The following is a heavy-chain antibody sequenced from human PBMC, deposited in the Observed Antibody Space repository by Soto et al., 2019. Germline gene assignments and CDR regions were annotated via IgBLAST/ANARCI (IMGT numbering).Heavy chain of an antibody. CDR2: ISPASGDT. CDR1: GYTFTGYY. D-gene: IGHD5-12*01. J-gene: IGHJ4*02. CDR3: ARGEYRYGQYCFDY. V-gene: IGHV1-2*02. Sequence: ASVKVSCKASGYTFTGYYMHWVRQAPGQGLEWMGWISPASGDTTYAQKFQGRVTMTRDTSISTAYMELIRLTSDDTAVYSCARGEYRYGQYCFDYWGQGTLVTVSS.